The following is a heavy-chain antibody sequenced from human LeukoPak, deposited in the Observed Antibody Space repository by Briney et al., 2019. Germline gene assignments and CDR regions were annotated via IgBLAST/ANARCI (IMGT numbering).Heavy chain of an antibody. CDR2: IYPGDSDT. CDR1: GYSFTSYW. V-gene: IGHV5-51*01. J-gene: IGHJ3*02. CDR3: ARHHYDFWSGYPDAFDI. D-gene: IGHD3-3*01. Sequence: GESLKISCKGSGYSFTSYWIGWVRQMPGKGLEWMGIIYPGDSDTRYSPSFQGQVTISADKSIGTAYLQWSSLKASDTAMYYCARHHYDFWSGYPDAFDIWGQGTMVTVSS.